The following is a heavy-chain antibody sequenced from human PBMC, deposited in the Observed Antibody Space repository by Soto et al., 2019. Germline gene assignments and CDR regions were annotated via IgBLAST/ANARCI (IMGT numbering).Heavy chain of an antibody. J-gene: IGHJ4*02. CDR1: GYTFTSYG. D-gene: IGHD2-15*01. V-gene: IGHV1-18*01. CDR3: ARGYSPDS. Sequence: QVQLVQSGAEVKKPGASVKVSCKASGYTFTSYGISWVRQAPGQGLEWMGRTSAYNGSTNYAQKLQGRVTMTTETATSTDYMELRRHRSDDTAVYYCARGYSPDSWGQGTLLTASS. CDR2: TSAYNGST.